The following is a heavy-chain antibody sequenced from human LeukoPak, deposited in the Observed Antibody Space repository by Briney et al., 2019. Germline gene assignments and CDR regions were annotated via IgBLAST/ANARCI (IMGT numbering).Heavy chain of an antibody. D-gene: IGHD6-13*01. J-gene: IGHJ5*02. V-gene: IGHV3-30*18. CDR1: GFTFSSYG. CDR2: ISYDGSNK. Sequence: GRSLRLSCAASGFTFSSYGMHWVRQAPGKGLEWVAVISYDGSNKYYADSVKGRFTISRDNSKNTLYLQMNSLRAEDTAVYYCAKGESSWWLLGNWFGPWGQGTLVTVSS. CDR3: AKGESSWWLLGNWFGP.